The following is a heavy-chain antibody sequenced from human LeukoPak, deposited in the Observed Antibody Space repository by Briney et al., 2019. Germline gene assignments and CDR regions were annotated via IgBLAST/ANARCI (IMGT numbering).Heavy chain of an antibody. J-gene: IGHJ6*02. D-gene: IGHD4-11*01. Sequence: PSETLSLTCAVYGGSFSGYYWSWIRQPPGKGLEWIGETNHSGSTNYNPSLKSRVTISVDTSKNQFSLKLSSVTAADTAVYYCARGSGMTTSLYYYGMDVWGQGTTVTVSS. CDR1: GGSFSGYY. CDR2: TNHSGST. CDR3: ARGSGMTTSLYYYGMDV. V-gene: IGHV4-34*01.